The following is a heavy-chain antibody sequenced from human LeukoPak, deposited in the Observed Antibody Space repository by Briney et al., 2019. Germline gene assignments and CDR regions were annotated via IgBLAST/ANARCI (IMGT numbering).Heavy chain of an antibody. V-gene: IGHV1-8*03. CDR2: MNPNSGNT. J-gene: IGHJ4*02. D-gene: IGHD2-2*02. Sequence: GASVKVSCKASGYTFTSYDINWVRQATGQGLEWVGWMNPNSGNTGYAQKFQGRVTITRNTSISTAYMELSSLRSEDTAVYYCARNFRSVVPAAIFDYWGQGTLVTVSS. CDR3: ARNFRSVVPAAIFDY. CDR1: GYTFTSYD.